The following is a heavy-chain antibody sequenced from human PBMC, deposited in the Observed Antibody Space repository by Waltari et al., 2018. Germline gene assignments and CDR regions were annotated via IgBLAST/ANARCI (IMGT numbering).Heavy chain of an antibody. CDR1: GGSISSSSYY. J-gene: IGHJ4*02. V-gene: IGHV4-39*01. CDR2: IYYSGST. D-gene: IGHD2-2*01. CDR3: ARLYSGTRPPDF. Sequence: QLQLQESGPGLVKPSETLSLTCTVSGGSISSSSYYWGWIRQPPGKGLEWIGSIYYSGSTYYNPSLKSRVTISVDTSKNQFSLKLSSVTAADTAVYYCARLYSGTRPPDFWGQGTLVTVSS.